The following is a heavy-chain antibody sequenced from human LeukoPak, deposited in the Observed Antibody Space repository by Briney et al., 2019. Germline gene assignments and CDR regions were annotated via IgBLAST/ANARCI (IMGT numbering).Heavy chain of an antibody. J-gene: IGHJ4*02. CDR1: GYTFTINH. D-gene: IGHD3-16*01. V-gene: IGHV1-46*01. CDR2: INPSGDST. CDR3: AKLATSDTGETY. Sequence: GASVKVSCKASGYTFTINHIHWVRQAPGQGLECMGVINPSGDSTTYAQNFQGRVTMTRDTSTSTVYMELRSLRSEDTAIYYCAKLATSDTGETYWGQGTLVTVYS.